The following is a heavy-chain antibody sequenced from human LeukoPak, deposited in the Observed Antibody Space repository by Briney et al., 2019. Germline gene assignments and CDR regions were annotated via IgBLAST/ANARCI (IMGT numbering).Heavy chain of an antibody. CDR1: GGFISSYY. V-gene: IGHV4-59*01. D-gene: IGHD2-21*01. CDR3: ARGSYSEQGPLRGEDAFDI. CDR2: IYYSGST. J-gene: IGHJ3*02. Sequence: SETLSLTCTVSGGFISSYYWSWIRQPPGKGLEWIGYIYYSGSTNYNPSLKSRVTISVDTSKNQFSLKLSSVTAADTAVYYCARGSYSEQGPLRGEDAFDIWGQGTMVTVSS.